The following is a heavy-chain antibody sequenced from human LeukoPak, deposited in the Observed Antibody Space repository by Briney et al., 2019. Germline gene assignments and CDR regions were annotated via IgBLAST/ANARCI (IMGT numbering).Heavy chain of an antibody. CDR3: ARGEGNTPYDY. CDR2: VYFSGST. Sequence: SETLSLTCTVSGGSISSGDYYWSWIRQPPGKGLEWVGRVYFSGSTSYNPSLESRVTISVDRSKNQFSLKLSSVTAADTAVYYCARGEGNTPYDYWGQGTLVTVSS. D-gene: IGHD2-2*02. J-gene: IGHJ4*02. V-gene: IGHV4-61*08. CDR1: GGSISSGDYY.